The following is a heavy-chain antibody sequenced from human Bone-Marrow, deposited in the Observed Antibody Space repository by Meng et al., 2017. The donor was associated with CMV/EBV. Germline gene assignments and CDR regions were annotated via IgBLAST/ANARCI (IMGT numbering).Heavy chain of an antibody. J-gene: IGHJ5*02. CDR3: ARDATMVRGGVRFDP. CDR1: GGTFSSYA. Sequence: SVKVSCKASGGTFSSYAISWVRQAPGQGLEWMGGIIPIFGTANYAQKFQGRVTITTDESTSTAYMELSSLRSKDTAVYYCARDATMVRGGVRFDPWGQGTLVTVS. D-gene: IGHD3-10*01. CDR2: IIPIFGTA. V-gene: IGHV1-69*05.